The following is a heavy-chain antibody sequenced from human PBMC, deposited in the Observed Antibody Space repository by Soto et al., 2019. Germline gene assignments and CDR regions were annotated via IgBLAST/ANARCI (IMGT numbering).Heavy chain of an antibody. Sequence: QVQLVQSGSEVKKPGSSVKVSCKASGGSFSSNPISWVRQAPGQGLEWMAGIIPIFATVHYAQKFQGRVTITADESTSIAYMELTSLRSEDTAVYCCAGGGLGNSSAPRYYFDYWGQGTLVTVSS. CDR2: IIPIFATV. CDR1: GGSFSSNP. J-gene: IGHJ4*02. D-gene: IGHD5-18*01. V-gene: IGHV1-69*01. CDR3: AGGGLGNSSAPRYYFDY.